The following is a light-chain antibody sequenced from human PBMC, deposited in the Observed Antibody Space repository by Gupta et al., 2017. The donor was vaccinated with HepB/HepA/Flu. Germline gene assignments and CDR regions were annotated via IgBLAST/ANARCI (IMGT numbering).Light chain of an antibody. CDR2: DAS. CDR1: QDIRKC. J-gene: IGKJ1*01. Sequence: DIQMTQSPSSLSAYVGDRVTINCRASQDIRKCLAWFQQKPGKAPKSLIYDASSLQSGVPSKFSGSGSGTDFTLTINSLQPEDFATYYCQQYKSYPPTFGQGTKVEIK. V-gene: IGKV1-16*02. CDR3: QQYKSYPPT.